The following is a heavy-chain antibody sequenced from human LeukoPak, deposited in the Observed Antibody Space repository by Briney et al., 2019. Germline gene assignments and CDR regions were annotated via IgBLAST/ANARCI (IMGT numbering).Heavy chain of an antibody. CDR3: AKGASIAAAGRSLIFDY. D-gene: IGHD6-13*01. CDR2: ISGSGGST. CDR1: GFTFSSYA. Sequence: GGSLRLSCAASGFTFSSYAMSWVRQAPGKGLEWVSAISGSGGSTYYADSVKGRFTISRDNSKNTLYLQMNSLRAEDTAVYYCAKGASIAAAGRSLIFDYWGQGTLVTVSS. J-gene: IGHJ4*02. V-gene: IGHV3-23*01.